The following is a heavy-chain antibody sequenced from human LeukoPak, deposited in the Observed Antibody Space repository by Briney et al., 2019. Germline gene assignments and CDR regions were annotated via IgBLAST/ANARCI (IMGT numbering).Heavy chain of an antibody. CDR3: AREYSTSSTSFDY. J-gene: IGHJ4*02. Sequence: SETLSLTCGVYGGSLSGHFWSWIRQPLGKGLEWIGENRHTGYTNYNPSLKSRVIISVDTSKNQFSLKLSSMTAADTAVYYCAREYSTSSTSFDYWGQGTLVTVSS. CDR2: NRHTGYT. V-gene: IGHV4-34*01. CDR1: GGSLSGHF. D-gene: IGHD6-6*01.